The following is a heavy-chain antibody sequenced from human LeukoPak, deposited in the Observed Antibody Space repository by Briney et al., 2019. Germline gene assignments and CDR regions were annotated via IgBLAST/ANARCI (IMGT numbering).Heavy chain of an antibody. V-gene: IGHV3-9*01. CDR3: AKDTGRPTDAITMEDNAFDI. D-gene: IGHD3-3*01. J-gene: IGHJ3*02. CDR2: ISWSSGII. Sequence: PGGSLRFSYAASGFTVSSNYMSWVRRAPGKGLEWVSGISWSSGIIGYADSVKGRFTISRDNAKNSLYLQMDSLRAEDTALYYCAKDTGRPTDAITMEDNAFDIWGQGTMVTVSS. CDR1: GFTVSSNY.